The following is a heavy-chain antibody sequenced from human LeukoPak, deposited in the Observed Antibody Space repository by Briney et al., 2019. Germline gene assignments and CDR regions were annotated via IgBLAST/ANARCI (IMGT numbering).Heavy chain of an antibody. CDR2: INHSGST. V-gene: IGHV4-34*01. CDR1: GGSFSGYS. D-gene: IGHD5-18*01. Sequence: PSETLSLTCAVSGGSFSGYSWSWIRQPPGKGLEWIGEINHSGSTNYNPSLKSRVTISVDTSKNQFSLKLSSVTAADTAVYYCARGTRTAMVPRFDYWGQGTLVTVSS. J-gene: IGHJ4*02. CDR3: ARGTRTAMVPRFDY.